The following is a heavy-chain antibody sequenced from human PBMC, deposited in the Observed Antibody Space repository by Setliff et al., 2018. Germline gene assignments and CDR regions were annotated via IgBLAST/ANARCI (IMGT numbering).Heavy chain of an antibody. CDR2: IYYSGTP. V-gene: IGHV4-39*01. CDR1: GGAISGSNNY. D-gene: IGHD3-10*01. Sequence: PSETLSLTCAVSGGAISGSNNYWGWIRQPPGKGLEWIGSIYYSGTPNYNPSLQSRVTISVDTSKNEFSLQLSSVTAADTAVYYCARSGDYGSGRLSPWGQGTLVTVSS. CDR3: ARSGDYGSGRLSP. J-gene: IGHJ5*02.